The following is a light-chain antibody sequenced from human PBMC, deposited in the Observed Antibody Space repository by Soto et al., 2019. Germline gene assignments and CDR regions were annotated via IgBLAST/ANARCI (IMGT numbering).Light chain of an antibody. CDR2: DVS. CDR1: RRDVGGYNS. J-gene: IGLJ2*01. CDR3: SSYTSSSTRGQVV. Sequence: QSALTPPASVSGSPGQSITVSCTGTRRDVGGYNSVSWYQQHPGKAPKFMIYDVSNRPSGVSNRVSGSKSGNTASLTISGLQAEDEADDYCSSYTSSSTRGQVVVGGGTKLTVL. V-gene: IGLV2-14*01.